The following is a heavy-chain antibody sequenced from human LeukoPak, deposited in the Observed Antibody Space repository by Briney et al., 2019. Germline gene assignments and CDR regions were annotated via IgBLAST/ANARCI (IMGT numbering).Heavy chain of an antibody. V-gene: IGHV3-23*01. Sequence: PGGSLRLSCAVSGFTLSSYAMSWVRQAPGKGLEWVSSISDSGATTKFTDSVRGRFTISRDNSMNTLYLQMNSLGAEDTAIYYCAKAYSSGWYRHLDYWGQGTLVTVSS. CDR3: AKAYSSGWYRHLDY. CDR2: ISDSGATT. D-gene: IGHD6-13*01. CDR1: GFTLSSYA. J-gene: IGHJ4*02.